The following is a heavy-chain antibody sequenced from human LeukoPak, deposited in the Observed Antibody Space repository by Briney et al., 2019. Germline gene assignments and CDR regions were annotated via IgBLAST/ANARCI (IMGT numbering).Heavy chain of an antibody. J-gene: IGHJ4*02. V-gene: IGHV3-11*01. CDR1: GFTFSDYY. CDR2: ISSSGSTI. CDR3: AKVPRVIMSYFDY. D-gene: IGHD3-10*01. Sequence: GGSLRLSCAASGFTFSDYYMSWIRQAPGKGLEWVSYISSSGSTIYYADSVKGRFTISRDNSKNTLYLQMNSLRAEDTAVYYCAKVPRVIMSYFDYWGQGTLVTVSS.